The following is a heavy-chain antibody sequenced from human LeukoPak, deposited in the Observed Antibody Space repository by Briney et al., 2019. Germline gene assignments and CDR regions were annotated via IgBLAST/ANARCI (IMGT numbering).Heavy chain of an antibody. V-gene: IGHV3-21*01. CDR1: GFTFSSYS. Sequence: GGSLRLSCAASGFTFSSYSMNWVRQAPGKGLEWVSSISSSSSYIYYADSVKGRSTISRDNAKNSLYLQMNSLRAEDTAVYYCAREALGAGSGSYYNAAFDIWGQGTMVTVSS. J-gene: IGHJ3*02. CDR3: AREALGAGSGSYYNAAFDI. D-gene: IGHD3-10*01. CDR2: ISSSSSYI.